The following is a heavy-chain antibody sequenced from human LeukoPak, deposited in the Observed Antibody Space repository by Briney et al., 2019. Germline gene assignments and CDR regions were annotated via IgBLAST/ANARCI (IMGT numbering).Heavy chain of an antibody. J-gene: IGHJ4*02. CDR2: ISGSGGST. V-gene: IGHV3-23*01. CDR1: GFTFSSYA. Sequence: GGSLRLSCAASGFTFSSYAMSWVRQAPGKGLEWVSAISGSGGSTYYADSVKGRFTISRDNSKNTLYLQMNSLRAEDTAAYYCASQMVYSSSSGITDYWGQGTLVTVSS. CDR3: ASQMVYSSSSGITDY. D-gene: IGHD6-6*01.